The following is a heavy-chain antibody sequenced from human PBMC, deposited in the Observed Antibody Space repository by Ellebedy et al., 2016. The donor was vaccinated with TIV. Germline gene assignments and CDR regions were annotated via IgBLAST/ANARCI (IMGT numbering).Heavy chain of an antibody. Sequence: GGSLRLSXAASGFTFSSCWMSWVRQAPGKGLEWVANIKQDGSETHDVDSVKGRFTISRDNAKNTMYLQMNSLRAEDTAVYYCARDGVGLIDLDSWGQGTLVTVSS. D-gene: IGHD3-3*01. CDR3: ARDGVGLIDLDS. V-gene: IGHV3-7*01. J-gene: IGHJ4*02. CDR1: GFTFSSCW. CDR2: IKQDGSET.